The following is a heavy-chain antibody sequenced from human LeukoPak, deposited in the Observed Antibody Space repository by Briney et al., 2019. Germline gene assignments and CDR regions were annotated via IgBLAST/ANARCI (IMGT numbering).Heavy chain of an antibody. D-gene: IGHD3-10*01. J-gene: IGHJ4*02. CDR1: GFAFGTYA. CDR2: ISADGQVT. V-gene: IGHV3-23*01. CDR3: ARDPYNTILYRLAH. Sequence: GGSLRLSCAGSGFAFGTYAMSWVPQAPRMGLEWVSSISADGQVTYYADSVEGRFTVSRDNSKSTLYLQVNSLRAEDTATYYCARDPYNTILYRLAHWGQGTLVTVSS.